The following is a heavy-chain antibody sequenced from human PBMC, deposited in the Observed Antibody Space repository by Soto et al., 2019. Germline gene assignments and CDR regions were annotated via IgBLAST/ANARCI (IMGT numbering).Heavy chain of an antibody. CDR3: ARALRWAAAGITNSYYFDY. CDR2: IHPSGGST. V-gene: IGHV1-46*01. CDR1: GYTFTSYY. D-gene: IGHD6-13*01. Sequence: GASVKVSCKASGYTFTSYYMHWVRQAPGQGLEWMGVIHPSGGSTSYAQKFQGRVTMTRNTSISTAYMELSSLRSEETAVYYCARALRWAAAGITNSYYFDYWGQGTLVTVSS. J-gene: IGHJ4*02.